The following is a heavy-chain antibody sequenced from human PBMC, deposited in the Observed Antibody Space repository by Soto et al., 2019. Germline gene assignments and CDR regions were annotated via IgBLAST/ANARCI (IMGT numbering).Heavy chain of an antibody. J-gene: IGHJ4*01. Sequence: GESLKISCKGSGYSFTSYWIGWVRQMPGKGLEWMGIIYPGDSDTRYSPSFQGQVTFSVDKSISAAYLQWTSLKASDTAMFYCARLARYCYGYSEDYFYFWGPGTLVTVSS. V-gene: IGHV5-51*01. CDR3: ARLARYCYGYSEDYFYF. D-gene: IGHD5-18*01. CDR1: GYSFTSYW. CDR2: IYPGDSDT.